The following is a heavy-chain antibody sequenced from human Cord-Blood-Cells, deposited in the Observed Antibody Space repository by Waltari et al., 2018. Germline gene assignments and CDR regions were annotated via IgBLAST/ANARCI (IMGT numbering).Heavy chain of an antibody. Sequence: QVQLQQWGAGLLKPSETLSLTCAVYGGSFSGYYWSWIRQPPGQGPEWIGEINHSGSTNYNPSLKSRVTISVDTSKNQFSLKLSSVTAADTAVYYCARGPNYYDSSGYSGYFVLDYWGQGTLVTVSS. V-gene: IGHV4-34*01. CDR2: INHSGST. D-gene: IGHD3-22*01. CDR3: ARGPNYYDSSGYSGYFVLDY. J-gene: IGHJ4*02. CDR1: GGSFSGYY.